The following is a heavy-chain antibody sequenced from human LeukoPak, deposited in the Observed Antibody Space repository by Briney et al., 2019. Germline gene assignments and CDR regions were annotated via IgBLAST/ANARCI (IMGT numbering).Heavy chain of an antibody. V-gene: IGHV4-39*01. CDR2: IYYTGST. CDR1: GASISGGTYY. Sequence: SETLSLTCSVSGASISGGTYYWGWIRQPPGKGLEWIGSIYYTGSTYDNTFLKSRVTISVDTSKNQFSLKLSSVTAADTAVYYCARRGGSGRAFDYWGQGTLVTVSS. CDR3: ARRGGSGRAFDY. D-gene: IGHD1-26*01. J-gene: IGHJ4*02.